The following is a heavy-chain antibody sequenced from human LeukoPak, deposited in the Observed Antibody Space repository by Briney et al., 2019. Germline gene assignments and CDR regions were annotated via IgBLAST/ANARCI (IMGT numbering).Heavy chain of an antibody. J-gene: IGHJ4*02. D-gene: IGHD3-3*01. CDR3: AKGAYYDFWSGYYDY. CDR1: GFTFSSYA. V-gene: IGHV3-23*01. Sequence: GGSLRLSCAASGFTFSSYAMSWVRQAPGKGLEWVSAISGSGGSGSTYYGDSVKGRFTISRDNSKNTLYLQMNSLRAEDTAVYYCAKGAYYDFWSGYYDYWGQGTLVTVSS. CDR2: ISGSGGSGST.